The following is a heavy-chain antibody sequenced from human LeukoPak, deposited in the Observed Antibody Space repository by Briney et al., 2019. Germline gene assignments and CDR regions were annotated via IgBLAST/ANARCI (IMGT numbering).Heavy chain of an antibody. CDR1: GYTFTGYY. Sequence: ASVKVSCKASGYTFTGYYMHWVRQAPGQGLEWMGRINPNSGGTNYAQKFQGRVTMTRDTSISTAYMELSRLRSDGTAVYYRAREAAARPGAFDIWGQGTMVTVSS. V-gene: IGHV1-2*06. D-gene: IGHD6-6*01. J-gene: IGHJ3*02. CDR2: INPNSGGT. CDR3: AREAAARPGAFDI.